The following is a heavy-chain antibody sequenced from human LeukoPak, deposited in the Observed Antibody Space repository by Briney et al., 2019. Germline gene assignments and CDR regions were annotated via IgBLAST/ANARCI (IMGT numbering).Heavy chain of an antibody. V-gene: IGHV4-61*08. D-gene: IGHD3-22*01. J-gene: IGHJ4*01. Sequence: PSETLSLTCAVSGGSISSGGYSWSWIRQPPGRGLEWIGYIYYSGITNYNPSLKSRVTISVDTSKNQFSLKLSSVTAADTAVYYCARLRNYYDSSGYYAIDYWGQGTLVTVSS. CDR2: IYYSGIT. CDR1: GGSISSGGYS. CDR3: ARLRNYYDSSGYYAIDY.